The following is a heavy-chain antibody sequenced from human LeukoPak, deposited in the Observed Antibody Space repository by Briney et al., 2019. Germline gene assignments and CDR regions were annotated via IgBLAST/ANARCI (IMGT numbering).Heavy chain of an antibody. V-gene: IGHV4-59*08. D-gene: IGHD3-10*01. CDR1: SGSISSYY. Sequence: SETLSLTCTVSSGSISSYYWSWIRQPPGKGLEWIGYIYYSGSTNYNPSLKSRVTISVDTSKNQFSLKLSSVTAADTAVYYCARHIQAGSGSPWDYYYYGMDVWGQGTTVTVSS. CDR2: IYYSGST. CDR3: ARHIQAGSGSPWDYYYYGMDV. J-gene: IGHJ6*02.